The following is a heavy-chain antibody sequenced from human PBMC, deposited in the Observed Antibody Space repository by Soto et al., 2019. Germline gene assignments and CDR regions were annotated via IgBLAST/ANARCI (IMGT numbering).Heavy chain of an antibody. V-gene: IGHV1-3*01. Sequence: ASVKVSCKVSGYTFTSYAMHWVRQAPGQRLEWMGWINAGNGNTKYSQKFQGRVTITRDTSASTAYMELSSLRSEDTAVYYCARASSSSLVLGWFDPWGQGTLVTVSS. CDR2: INAGNGNT. D-gene: IGHD6-6*01. CDR3: ARASSSSLVLGWFDP. J-gene: IGHJ5*02. CDR1: GYTFTSYA.